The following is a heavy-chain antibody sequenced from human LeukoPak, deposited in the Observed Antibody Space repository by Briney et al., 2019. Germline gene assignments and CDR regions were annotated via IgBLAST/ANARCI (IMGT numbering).Heavy chain of an antibody. V-gene: IGHV3-23*01. CDR3: ARILVSSGWYPDFDY. J-gene: IGHJ4*02. CDR2: VSGNGANT. Sequence: GGSLRLSCAASGFTFISHTMSWIRQAPGRGLEWVSGVSGNGANTYYADSVKGRFTISRDNSKNTLYLQMNSLRAEDTAVYYCARILVSSGWYPDFDYWGQGTLVTVSS. CDR1: GFTFISHT. D-gene: IGHD6-19*01.